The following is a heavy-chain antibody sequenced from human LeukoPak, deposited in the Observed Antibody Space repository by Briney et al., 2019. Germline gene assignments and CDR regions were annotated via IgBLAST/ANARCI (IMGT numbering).Heavy chain of an antibody. V-gene: IGHV3-33*01. CDR1: GFTFSSYG. CDR3: ARDREGAMEYYYMDV. CDR2: IWFDGSKK. Sequence: GGSLRLSCAASGFTFSSYGMHWVRQAPGKGLEWVAVIWFDGSKKNYADSVKGRFTISRDNSKNTLYLQMNSLRAEDTAVYYCARDREGAMEYYYMDVWGKGTTVTVSS. J-gene: IGHJ6*03. D-gene: IGHD2-2*01.